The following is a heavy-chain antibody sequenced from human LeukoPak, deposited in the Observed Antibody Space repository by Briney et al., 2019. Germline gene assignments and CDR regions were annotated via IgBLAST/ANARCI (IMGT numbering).Heavy chain of an antibody. CDR1: GYTLTELS. V-gene: IGHV1-24*01. CDR3: ATRDVRFLEWLTESPFDY. D-gene: IGHD3-3*01. Sequence: ASVKVSCKVSGYTLTELSMHWVRQAPGKGLEWMGGFDPENGETIYAQKFQGRVTMTEDTSTDTAYMELSSLRSEDTAVYYCATRDVRFLEWLTESPFDYWGQGTLVTVSS. CDR2: FDPENGET. J-gene: IGHJ4*02.